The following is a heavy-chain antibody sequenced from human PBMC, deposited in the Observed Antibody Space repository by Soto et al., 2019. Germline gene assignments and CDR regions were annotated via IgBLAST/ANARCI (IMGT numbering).Heavy chain of an antibody. CDR2: ISYDGSEK. CDR3: ARHTAEGLFTHRGALGY. V-gene: IGHV3-30-3*01. D-gene: IGHD1-26*01. J-gene: IGHJ4*02. CDR1: GFTFNNYA. Sequence: QVQLVESGGGVVQPGRSLRLSCAASGFTFNNYALHWVRQSPGKGLEWVALISYDGSEKKYADSVKGRFTISRDNSNNTLFLELSGLRTEDTAVYYCARHTAEGLFTHRGALGYWGQGTLITVSS.